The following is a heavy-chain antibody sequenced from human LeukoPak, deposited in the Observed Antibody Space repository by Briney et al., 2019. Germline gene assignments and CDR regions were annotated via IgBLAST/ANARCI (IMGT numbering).Heavy chain of an antibody. V-gene: IGHV3-21*01. CDR3: AKVLYGDYYDFWSGYYDSAIDY. D-gene: IGHD3-3*01. Sequence: GGSLRLSCVASGFTFSHYSMNWVRQAPGKGLEWVSSIRFTGSYIYYADSVKGRFTISRDDAKNLLSLQMISLRAEDTAVYYCAKVLYGDYYDFWSGYYDSAIDYWGQGTLVTVSS. CDR2: IRFTGSYI. CDR1: GFTFSHYS. J-gene: IGHJ4*02.